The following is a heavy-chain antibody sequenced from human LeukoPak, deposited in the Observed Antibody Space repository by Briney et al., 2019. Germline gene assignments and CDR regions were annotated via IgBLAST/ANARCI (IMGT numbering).Heavy chain of an antibody. Sequence: KTGGSLRLSCAASGFTFSSYSMNWVRQAPGKGLEWVSSISSSSSYIYYADSVKGRFTISRDNAKNSLYLQMNSLRAEDTAVYYCARDGVAVAGLDYWGQGTLVTVSS. CDR3: ARDGVAVAGLDY. V-gene: IGHV3-21*01. D-gene: IGHD6-19*01. J-gene: IGHJ4*02. CDR2: ISSSSSYI. CDR1: GFTFSSYS.